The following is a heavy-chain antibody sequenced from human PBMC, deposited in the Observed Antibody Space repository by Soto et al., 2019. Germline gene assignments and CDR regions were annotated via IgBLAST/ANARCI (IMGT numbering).Heavy chain of an antibody. CDR2: IYWDDDK. D-gene: IGHD3-3*01. Sequence: QITLNESGPTVVRPTDTLTLTCRFSGFSLTTSGVGVGWIRQSPGKAPEWLALIYWDDDKRYSASLKSRLTITKDTSKTQVVLTVCDLDSTDIATYYCAHRVLRTVFGLVTTTSIYFDFWGQGTPVAVSS. CDR3: AHRVLRTVFGLVTTTSIYFDF. CDR1: GFSLTTSGVG. J-gene: IGHJ4*02. V-gene: IGHV2-5*02.